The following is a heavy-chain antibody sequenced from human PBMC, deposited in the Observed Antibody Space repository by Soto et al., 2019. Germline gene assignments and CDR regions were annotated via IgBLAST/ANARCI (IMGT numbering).Heavy chain of an antibody. CDR3: ARAKSPYSSSWDVDWFDP. CDR1: GFTFSSYS. CDR2: ISSSSSYI. D-gene: IGHD6-13*01. Sequence: EVQLVESGGGLVKPGGSLRLSCAASGFTFSSYSMNWVRQAPGKGLEWVSSISSSSSYIYYADSVKGRFTMSRDNAKNSLYLQRNSLRDEDTDVYYCARAKSPYSSSWDVDWFDPWGEGTLVTVSS. V-gene: IGHV3-21*01. J-gene: IGHJ5*02.